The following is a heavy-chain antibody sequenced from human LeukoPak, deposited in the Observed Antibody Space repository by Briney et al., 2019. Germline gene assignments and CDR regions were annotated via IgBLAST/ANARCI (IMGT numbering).Heavy chain of an antibody. V-gene: IGHV3-48*02. CDR3: AREKATPGYFDL. Sequence: GGSLRLSCAASGFTLSSYAMNWVRQAPGKGLEWVSYISSSGGDTYYADSVKGRFTISRDNAQNSLSLQMNGLRDEDTAVYHCAREKATPGYFDLWGRGTLVTVSS. CDR2: ISSSGGDT. J-gene: IGHJ2*01. D-gene: IGHD1-26*01. CDR1: GFTLSSYA.